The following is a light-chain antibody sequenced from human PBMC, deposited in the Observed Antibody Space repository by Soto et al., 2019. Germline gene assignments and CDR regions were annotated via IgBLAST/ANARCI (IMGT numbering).Light chain of an antibody. CDR1: QDIHNY. CDR3: QEFEDVPPHT. V-gene: IGKV1-33*01. CDR2: EAV. Sequence: DIQLTQSPTSLSASIGDRVTITCQASQDIHNYLSWFQHKPGKAPKLLIFEAVYFETGVPSRFSGSGSGTDFTFTISSLQPEDIATYYCQEFEDVPPHTFCGGTKVDIK. J-gene: IGKJ4*01.